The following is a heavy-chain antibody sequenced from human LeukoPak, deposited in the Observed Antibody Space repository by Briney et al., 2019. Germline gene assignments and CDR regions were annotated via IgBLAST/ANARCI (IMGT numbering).Heavy chain of an antibody. V-gene: IGHV1-18*01. D-gene: IGHD2-2*01. J-gene: IGHJ4*02. CDR2: ISAYNGNT. CDR3: ATDRASWPDY. Sequence: GASVKVSCKASGYTFTSYGISWVRQAPGQGLEWMGWISAYNGNTNYAQKFQGRVTMTEDTSTDTAYMELSSLRSEDTAVYYCATDRASWPDYWGQGTLVTVSS. CDR1: GYTFTSYG.